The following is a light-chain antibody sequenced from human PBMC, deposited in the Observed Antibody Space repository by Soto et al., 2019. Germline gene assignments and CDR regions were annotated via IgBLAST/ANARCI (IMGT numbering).Light chain of an antibody. CDR3: QQRSSILGT. Sequence: DIQMTQSPSSLSASVGDTVTITCRASQRISTYLNWYQQKPGRAPKLVISAASSLQSGVPTRFSGDGSGTDFNLTISSLQPEDVATYFCQQRSSILGTFGQGTRV. V-gene: IGKV1-39*01. J-gene: IGKJ1*01. CDR1: QRISTY. CDR2: AAS.